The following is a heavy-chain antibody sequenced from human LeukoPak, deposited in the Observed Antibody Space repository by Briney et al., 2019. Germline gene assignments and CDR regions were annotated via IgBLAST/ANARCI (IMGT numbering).Heavy chain of an antibody. J-gene: IGHJ4*02. D-gene: IGHD5-12*01. V-gene: IGHV3-64*01. Sequence: GGSLRLSCAASGFTFSSYAMHWVRQAPGEGLEYVSAISSNGGSTYYANSVKGRFTISRDNSKNTLYLQMGSLRAEDMAVYYCARDKRGYSGYLDYWGQGTLVTVSS. CDR2: ISSNGGST. CDR3: ARDKRGYSGYLDY. CDR1: GFTFSSYA.